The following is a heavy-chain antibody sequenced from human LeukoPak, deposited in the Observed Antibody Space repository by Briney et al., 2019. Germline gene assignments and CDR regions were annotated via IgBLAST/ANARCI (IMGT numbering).Heavy chain of an antibody. CDR1: VFTSSSYS. CDR2: ISSRSSYI. V-gene: IGHV3-21*01. J-gene: IGHJ6*03. CDR3: AKEPNSYGPGGYYYYMDV. D-gene: IGHD5-18*01. Sequence: PGGSLRLSCSASVFTSSSYSMNGVRQAPGKGREWVSSISSRSSYIYYADSVRGGFTISRDNTKNSLYLQMNSLRAEDTAVYYCAKEPNSYGPGGYYYYMDVWGKGTTVTVSS.